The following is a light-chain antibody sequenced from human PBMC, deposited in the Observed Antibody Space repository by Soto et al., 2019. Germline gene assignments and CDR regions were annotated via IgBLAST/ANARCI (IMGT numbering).Light chain of an antibody. V-gene: IGLV2-14*01. CDR1: SSDVGGHNY. CDR2: EVT. J-gene: IGLJ2*01. Sequence: QSVLTQPASVSGSPGQSITISCTGTSSDVGGHNYVSWYQQHPGTAPKLMIYEVTNRPSGVSNRFYGSKSGITASLTISGLQAENEADYYCSSYTSSTTLDVVFVGGTKLT. CDR3: SSYTSSTTLDVV.